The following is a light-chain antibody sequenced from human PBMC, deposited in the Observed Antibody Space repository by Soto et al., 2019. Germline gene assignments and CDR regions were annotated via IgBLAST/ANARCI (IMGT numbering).Light chain of an antibody. Sequence: EIVLTQSPATLSLSPGERATLSCRASHTVFSSLAGYQQRPGQVPRLLIYDASNRATGIPARFSGSGSGTDFTLTISSREPEDFAVYYCQQRSSWWTFGQGTKVEIK. J-gene: IGKJ1*01. CDR2: DAS. CDR3: QQRSSWWT. V-gene: IGKV3-11*01. CDR1: HTVFSS.